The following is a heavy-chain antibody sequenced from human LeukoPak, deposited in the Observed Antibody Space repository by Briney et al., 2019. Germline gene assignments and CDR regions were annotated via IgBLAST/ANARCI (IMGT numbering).Heavy chain of an antibody. V-gene: IGHV1-58*02. D-gene: IGHD4-17*01. CDR1: GFTFTSSA. Sequence: SVKVSCKASGFTFTSSAMQWVRQARGQRLEWIGWIVVGSGNTNYAQKFQERVTITRDMSTSTAYMELSSLRSEDTAVYYCTAAGDDYGDYATWGQGTLVTVSS. J-gene: IGHJ5*02. CDR3: TAAGDDYGDYAT. CDR2: IVVGSGNT.